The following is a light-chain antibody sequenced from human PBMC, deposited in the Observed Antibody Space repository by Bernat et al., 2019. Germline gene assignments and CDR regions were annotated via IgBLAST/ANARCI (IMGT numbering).Light chain of an antibody. V-gene: IGLV1-47*02. Sequence: QSVLTQPPSASGTPGQRVTISCSGSSSNIGSNNVYCYQQLPGTAPKLLIYSNNQRPSGVPDRFSGSKSGTSASLAISGLRSEDEADYYCAAWDDSLSGWVFGGGTKLTVL. J-gene: IGLJ3*02. CDR3: AAWDDSLSGWV. CDR2: SNN. CDR1: SSNIGSNN.